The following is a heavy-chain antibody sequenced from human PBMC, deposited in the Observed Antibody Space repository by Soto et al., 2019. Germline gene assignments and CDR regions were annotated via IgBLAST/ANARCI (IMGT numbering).Heavy chain of an antibody. CDR3: ARDVVVTAAGGMDV. J-gene: IGHJ6*02. V-gene: IGHV1-18*01. Sequence: ASVKVSCKASGYTFTSYGISWVRQAPGQGLEWMGWISAYNGNTNYAQKLQGRVTMTTDTSTSTAYMELRSLRSDDKAVYYCARDVVVTAAGGMDVLGQGTTLTVCS. CDR2: ISAYNGNT. D-gene: IGHD2-2*01. CDR1: GYTFTSYG.